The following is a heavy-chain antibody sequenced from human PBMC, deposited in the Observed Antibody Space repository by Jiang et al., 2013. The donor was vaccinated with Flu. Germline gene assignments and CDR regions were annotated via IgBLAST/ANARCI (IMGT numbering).Heavy chain of an antibody. Sequence: QSGSELKKPGASVQVSCKASGYTFTNYPMNWVRQAPGQGLEWMGWINTNTGIPTYDRGLTGRLVFSVDTSVSTAYLHISSLKAEDTAFYYCARSFYCSAGTCYDWFDPWGQGTLVTVSS. J-gene: IGHJ5*02. CDR1: GYTFTNYP. CDR3: ARSFYCSAGTCYDWFDP. D-gene: IGHD2-15*01. V-gene: IGHV7-4-1*02. CDR2: INTNTGIP.